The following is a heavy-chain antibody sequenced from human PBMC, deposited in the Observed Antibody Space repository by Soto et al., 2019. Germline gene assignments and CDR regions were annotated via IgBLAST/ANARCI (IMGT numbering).Heavy chain of an antibody. Sequence: SETLSLTCAVYGGSFSDFYWSWIRQPPGKGLEWIGEINHSGSTNYNPSLESRVTILLDTSKNHFFLKLSSVTAADTAVYYCARGIVLRFLEWLFGIDPWGQGTLVTVSS. D-gene: IGHD3-3*01. CDR1: GGSFSDFY. CDR3: ARGIVLRFLEWLFGIDP. J-gene: IGHJ5*02. V-gene: IGHV4-34*01. CDR2: INHSGST.